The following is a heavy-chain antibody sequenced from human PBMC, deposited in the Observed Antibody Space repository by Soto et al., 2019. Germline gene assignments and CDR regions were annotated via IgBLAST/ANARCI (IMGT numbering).Heavy chain of an antibody. CDR2: IWYDGSNK. Sequence: QVQLVESGGGVVQPGRSLRLSCAASGFTFSSYGMHWVRQAPGKGLEWVAVIWYDGSNKYYADSVKGRFTISRDNSKNTLYLQMNSLRAEDTAVYYCARGSALVLYYFEYWGQGTLVTVSS. D-gene: IGHD6-6*01. J-gene: IGHJ4*02. CDR1: GFTFSSYG. V-gene: IGHV3-33*01. CDR3: ARGSALVLYYFEY.